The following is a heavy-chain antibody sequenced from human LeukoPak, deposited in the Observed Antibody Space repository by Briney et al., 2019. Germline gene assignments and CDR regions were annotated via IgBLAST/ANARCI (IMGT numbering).Heavy chain of an antibody. D-gene: IGHD4-17*01. CDR2: INDSGST. CDR1: GGSLSGYY. J-gene: IGHJ6*02. Sequence: PSETLSLTCAVYGGSLSGYYWSWIRQPPGKGLEWIGEINDSGSTNYNPSLTSRVTISVDTSKNQFSLKLRSVTAADTAVHYCARGRDGDYPAYYYYGMDVWGQGTTVTVSS. CDR3: ARGRDGDYPAYYYYGMDV. V-gene: IGHV4-34*01.